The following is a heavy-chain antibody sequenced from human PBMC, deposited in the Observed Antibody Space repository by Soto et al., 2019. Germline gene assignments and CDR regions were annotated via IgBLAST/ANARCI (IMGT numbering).Heavy chain of an antibody. V-gene: IGHV3-43D*03. D-gene: IGHD5-18*01. CDR3: AKDGYSYGYYYGMDV. Sequence: GGSLRLSCAASGFTFDDYAMHWVRQAPGKGLEWVSLISWDGGSTYYADSVKGRFTISRDNSKNSLYLQMNSLRAEDTALYYCAKDGYSYGYYYGMDVWGQGTTVTVSS. CDR2: ISWDGGST. CDR1: GFTFDDYA. J-gene: IGHJ6*02.